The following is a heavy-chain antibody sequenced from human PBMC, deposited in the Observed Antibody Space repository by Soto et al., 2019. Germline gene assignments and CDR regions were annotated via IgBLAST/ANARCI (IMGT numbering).Heavy chain of an antibody. J-gene: IGHJ6*03. D-gene: IGHD5-12*01. Sequence: GGSLRLSCAASGFTFSSYWMSWVRQAPGKGLEWVANIKQDGSEKYYGDSVKGRFTISRDNAKNSLYLQMNSLRAEDTAVYYCARCLVGYDSGRYYYYYYYMDVWGKGTTVTVSS. CDR1: GFTFSSYW. CDR2: IKQDGSEK. V-gene: IGHV3-7*01. CDR3: ARCLVGYDSGRYYYYYYYMDV.